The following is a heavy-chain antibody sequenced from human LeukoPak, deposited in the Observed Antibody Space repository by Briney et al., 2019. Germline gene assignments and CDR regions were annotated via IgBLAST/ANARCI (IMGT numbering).Heavy chain of an antibody. V-gene: IGHV3-21*04. D-gene: IGHD4-17*01. J-gene: IGHJ2*01. CDR1: GFTFSRYT. CDR2: ISGDSKYI. Sequence: PGGSLRLSCAGSGFTFSRYTFNWVRQAPGRGLEWVSAISGDSKYIYYTDSVKGRFTISRDNARNSVYLQMNSLGAEDTAVYYCAKDPVPSYWYFDLWGRGTLVTVSS. CDR3: AKDPVPSYWYFDL.